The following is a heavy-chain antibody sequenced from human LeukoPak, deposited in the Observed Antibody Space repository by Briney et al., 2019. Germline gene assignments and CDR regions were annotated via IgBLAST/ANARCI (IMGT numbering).Heavy chain of an antibody. J-gene: IGHJ5*02. CDR3: ARERGIAVAGSPNWFDP. V-gene: IGHV3-74*01. CDR1: GFTFSSYW. Sequence: GGSLRPSCAASGFTFSSYWMHWVRQAPGKGLVWVSRTNSDGSSTSYADSVKGRFTISRDNAKNTLCLQMNSLRAEDTAVYYCARERGIAVAGSPNWFDPWGQGTLVTVSS. D-gene: IGHD6-19*01. CDR2: TNSDGSST.